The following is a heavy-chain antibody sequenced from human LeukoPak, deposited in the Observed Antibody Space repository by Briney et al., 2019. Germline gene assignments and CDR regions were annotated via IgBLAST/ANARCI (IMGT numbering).Heavy chain of an antibody. V-gene: IGHV3-48*03. CDR3: ARDLSPDCGGDCYSGGFGFDP. CDR2: ISSSGSTI. J-gene: IGHJ5*02. CDR1: GFTFSSYE. Sequence: GGSLRLSCAASGFTFSSYEMNWVRQAPGKGLEWVSYISSSGSTIYYADSVKGRFTISRGNAKNSLYLQMNSLRAEDTAVYYCARDLSPDCGGDCYSGGFGFDPWGQGTLVTVSS. D-gene: IGHD2-21*02.